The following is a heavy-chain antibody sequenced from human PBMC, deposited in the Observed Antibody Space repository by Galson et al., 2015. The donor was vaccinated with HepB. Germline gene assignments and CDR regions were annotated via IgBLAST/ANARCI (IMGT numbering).Heavy chain of an antibody. D-gene: IGHD3-9*01. CDR2: IKPDGTVE. J-gene: IGHJ3*02. CDR3: ARDLSPSILTTYYDAFDI. V-gene: IGHV3-7*03. Sequence: SLRLSCAASGFTFSGSWMSWVRQAPGKGLEWVANIKPDGTVESFVDSVKGRFTFSRDNSENSLYLHMNSLRGEDTAVYFCARDLSPSILTTYYDAFDIWGQGTMVSVSS. CDR1: GFTFSGSW.